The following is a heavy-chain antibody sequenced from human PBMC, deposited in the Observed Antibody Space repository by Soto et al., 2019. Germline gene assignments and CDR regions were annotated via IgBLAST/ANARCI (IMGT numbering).Heavy chain of an antibody. V-gene: IGHV3-48*03. CDR3: ARDGSYYYYGMAV. Sequence: VGSMRLSYAAASFTVSSYEMNCILQIPGKGLEWVSYISSSGSTIYYADSVKGRFTISRDNAKNSLYLQMNSLRAEDTAVYYCARDGSYYYYGMAVWGHRTTVPV. CDR1: SFTVSSYE. D-gene: IGHD3-10*01. J-gene: IGHJ6*02. CDR2: ISSSGSTI.